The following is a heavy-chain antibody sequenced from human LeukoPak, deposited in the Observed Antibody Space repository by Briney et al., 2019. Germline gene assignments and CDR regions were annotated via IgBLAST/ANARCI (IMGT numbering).Heavy chain of an antibody. CDR3: ARDLVVPAAMGGFDY. CDR2: ISSSGSTI. CDR1: GFTFSSYE. J-gene: IGHJ4*02. Sequence: PGGSLRLSCAASGFTFSSYEMNWVRQAPGKGLEWVSYISSSGSTIYYADSVKGRFTISRDNAKNSLYLQMNSLRAEDTAVYYCARDLVVPAAMGGFDYWGQGTLVTVSS. V-gene: IGHV3-48*03. D-gene: IGHD2-2*01.